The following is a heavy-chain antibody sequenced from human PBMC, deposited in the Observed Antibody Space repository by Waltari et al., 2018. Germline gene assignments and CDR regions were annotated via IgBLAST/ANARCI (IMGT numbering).Heavy chain of an antibody. V-gene: IGHV3-48*03. J-gene: IGHJ4*02. CDR3: AREGSGSYGFDS. D-gene: IGHD3-10*01. Sequence: QLVESGGNVVQPGGSLRPSCQSYGFTFRAFEMNWVRQAPGKELEWIAYISNDGSDVYYAESVRGRFTISRDNTENSLSLEMNSLRGDDSGLYYCAREGSGSYGFDSWGQGTLVTVSS. CDR1: GFTFRAFE. CDR2: ISNDGSDV.